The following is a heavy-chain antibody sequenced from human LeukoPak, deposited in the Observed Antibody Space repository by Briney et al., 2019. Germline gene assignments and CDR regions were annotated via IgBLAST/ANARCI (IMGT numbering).Heavy chain of an antibody. CDR1: GGSISSGSYY. D-gene: IGHD5-24*01. CDR2: IYTSGST. V-gene: IGHV4-61*02. Sequence: KPSQTLSLTCTVSGGSISSGSYYWSWIRQPTGKGLEWIGRIYTSGSTNYNPSLKSRVTISVDTSKNQFSLKLSSVTAADTAVYYCARERRDGYKTYFDYWGQGTLVTVSS. J-gene: IGHJ4*02. CDR3: ARERRDGYKTYFDY.